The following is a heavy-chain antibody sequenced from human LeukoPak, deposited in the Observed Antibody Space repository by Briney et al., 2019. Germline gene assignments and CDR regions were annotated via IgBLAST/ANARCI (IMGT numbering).Heavy chain of an antibody. CDR2: IRGSDGYT. D-gene: IGHD3-3*01. CDR3: AKNRDPQLERGSDY. V-gene: IGHV3-23*01. Sequence: SGGSLRLSCAASGFTFRTYAMSWVRQAPGKGLEWVSGIRGSDGYTYYADSVKGRFTISRDNSKNTLYLQMNSLRAEDTAVYYCAKNRDPQLERGSDYWGQGTLVTVSS. CDR1: GFTFRTYA. J-gene: IGHJ4*02.